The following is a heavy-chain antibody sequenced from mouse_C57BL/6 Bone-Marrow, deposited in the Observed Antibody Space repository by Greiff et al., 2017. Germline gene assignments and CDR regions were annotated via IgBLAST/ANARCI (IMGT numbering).Heavy chain of an antibody. Sequence: VQLQQSGAELVRPGASVKLSCTASGFNIKDDYMHWVKQRPEQGLEWIGWIDPENGDTEYASKFQGKATITADTSSNTAYLQLSSLTSDDTAVYYCTAYSFYWYFDVWGTGTTVTVSS. CDR2: IDPENGDT. V-gene: IGHV14-4*01. D-gene: IGHD2-12*01. J-gene: IGHJ1*03. CDR1: GFNIKDDY. CDR3: TAYSFYWYFDV.